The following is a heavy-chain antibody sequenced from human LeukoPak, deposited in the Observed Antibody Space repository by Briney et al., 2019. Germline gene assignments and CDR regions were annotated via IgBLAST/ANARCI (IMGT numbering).Heavy chain of an antibody. D-gene: IGHD6-13*01. J-gene: IGHJ5*02. Sequence: GASVKVSCKASGGTFISYAISWVRQAPGQGLEWMGGIIPIFGTANYAQKFQGRVTITADESTSTAYMELSSLRSEDTAVYYCAREAGYSSSWFDPWGQGTLVTVSS. CDR3: AREAGYSSSWFDP. V-gene: IGHV1-69*13. CDR1: GGTFISYA. CDR2: IIPIFGTA.